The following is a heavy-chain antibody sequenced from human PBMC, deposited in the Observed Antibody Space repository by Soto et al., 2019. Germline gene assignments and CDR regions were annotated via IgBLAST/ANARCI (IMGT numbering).Heavy chain of an antibody. CDR3: ARRDSGGFYRFFAS. CDR2: TGSGTGPG. CDR1: GGSPSTNP. J-gene: IGHJ4*02. Sequence: SVKVSCKASGGSPSTNPISWVRQAPGQGLEWMGGTGSGTGPGNHAQKFQGRLTVTADKSTSTVYMELTNLSSEDTAVYYCARRDSGGFYRFFASWGQGTLVTVSS. D-gene: IGHD2-15*01. V-gene: IGHV1-69*06.